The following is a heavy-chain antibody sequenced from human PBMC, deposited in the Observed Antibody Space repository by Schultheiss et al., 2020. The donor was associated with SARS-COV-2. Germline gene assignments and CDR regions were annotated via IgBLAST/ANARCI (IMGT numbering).Heavy chain of an antibody. CDR1: GFTFSSYA. Sequence: GGSLRLSCAASGFTFSSYAMSWVRQAPGKGLEWVSAISGSGGSTYYADSVKGRFTISRDNAKNSLYLQMNSLRAEDTAVYYCARDFWSGYSHWFDPWGQGTLVTVSS. CDR2: ISGSGGST. CDR3: ARDFWSGYSHWFDP. V-gene: IGHV3-23*01. D-gene: IGHD3-3*01. J-gene: IGHJ5*02.